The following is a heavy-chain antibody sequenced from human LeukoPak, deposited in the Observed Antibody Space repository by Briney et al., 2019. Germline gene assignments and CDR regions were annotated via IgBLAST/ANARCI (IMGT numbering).Heavy chain of an antibody. CDR2: IYNSGST. CDR3: AREAITIFGVVRTQTTYGPHRFDP. D-gene: IGHD3-3*01. Sequence: PSETLSLTCTVSGGSISNYYWSWIRQPPGKELEWIGYIYNSGSTNYNPSLESRVTISVDTSKNQFSLKLSSVTAADTAVYYCAREAITIFGVVRTQTTYGPHRFDPWGQGTLVTVSS. CDR1: GGSISNYY. V-gene: IGHV4-59*01. J-gene: IGHJ5*02.